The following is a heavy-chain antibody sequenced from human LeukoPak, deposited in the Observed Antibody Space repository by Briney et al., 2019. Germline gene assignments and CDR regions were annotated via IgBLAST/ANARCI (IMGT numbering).Heavy chain of an antibody. D-gene: IGHD6-25*01. Sequence: ASVKVSCKASGYTFTGSYLHWVRQAPGQGLEWMAWINPNTGGTDCSQKFRGRVTVTRDTSISTAFMELSSLRSDDTAVYYCARSHERTFDIWGQGTMVTVSS. CDR2: INPNTGGT. CDR1: GYTFTGSY. V-gene: IGHV1-2*02. J-gene: IGHJ3*02. CDR3: ARSHERTFDI.